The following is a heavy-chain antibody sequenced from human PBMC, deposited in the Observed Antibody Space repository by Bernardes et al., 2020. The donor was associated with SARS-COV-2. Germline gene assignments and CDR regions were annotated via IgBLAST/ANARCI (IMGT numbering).Heavy chain of an antibody. CDR3: ARHRGYYLRDFDY. Sequence: SEPLSLTCTVSGGSISSSSYYWGWIRQPPGKGLEWIGSIYYSGSTYYNPSLKSRVTISVDTSKNQFSLKLSSVTAADTAVYYCARHRGYYLRDFDYWGQGTMVTVYS. CDR1: GGSISSSSYY. CDR2: IYYSGST. V-gene: IGHV4-39*01. J-gene: IGHJ4*02. D-gene: IGHD3-22*01.